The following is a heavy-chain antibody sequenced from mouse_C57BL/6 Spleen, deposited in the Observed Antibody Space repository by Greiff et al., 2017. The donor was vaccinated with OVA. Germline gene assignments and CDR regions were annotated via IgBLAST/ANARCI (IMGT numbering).Heavy chain of an antibody. J-gene: IGHJ4*01. V-gene: IGHV1-69*01. CDR2: IDPSDSYT. Sequence: QVQLKQPGAELVMPGASVKLSCKASGYTFTSYWMHWVKQRPGQGLEWIGEIDPSDSYTNYNQKFKGKSTLTVDKSSSTAYMQLSSLTSEDSAVYYCARSFTTVPHMDYWGQGTSVTVSS. D-gene: IGHD1-1*01. CDR3: ARSFTTVPHMDY. CDR1: GYTFTSYW.